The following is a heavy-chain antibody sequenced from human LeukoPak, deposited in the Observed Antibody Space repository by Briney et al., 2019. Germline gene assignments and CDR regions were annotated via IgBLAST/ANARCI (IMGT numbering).Heavy chain of an antibody. Sequence: GASVTVSCKGSGGSFSSYAISWVREAPGQGLEWMGGIIPTFGTANYAQEFQGRVTITADESTSTDYMELRRLRSEDTSVYYCARSYDFWSGYFSYYYMDVWGKGTTVTVSS. J-gene: IGHJ6*03. CDR3: ARSYDFWSGYFSYYYMDV. D-gene: IGHD3-3*01. CDR1: GGSFSSYA. V-gene: IGHV1-69*13. CDR2: IIPTFGTA.